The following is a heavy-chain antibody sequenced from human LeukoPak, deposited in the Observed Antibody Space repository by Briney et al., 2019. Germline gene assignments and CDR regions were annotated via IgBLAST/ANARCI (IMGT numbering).Heavy chain of an antibody. D-gene: IGHD1-1*01. CDR2: IIPILGIA. CDR3: ASRYNWSADWFDP. J-gene: IGHJ5*02. CDR1: GGTFSSYA. V-gene: IGHV1-69*04. Sequence: SVKVSCKASGGTFSSYAISWVRQAPGQGLEWMGRIIPILGIADYAQKFQGRVTITADKSTSTAYMELSSLRSEDTAVYYCASRYNWSADWFDPWGQGTLVTVSS.